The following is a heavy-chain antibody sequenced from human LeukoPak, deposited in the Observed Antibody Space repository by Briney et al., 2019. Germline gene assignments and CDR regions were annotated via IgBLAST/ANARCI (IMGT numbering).Heavy chain of an antibody. CDR3: AKGQTYYDFWSGSSEPDY. Sequence: GGSLRLSCAASGFTFSSYAMHWVRQAPGKGLEWVAVISYDGSNKYYADSVKGRFTISRDNSKNTLYLQMNSLRAEDTAVYYCAKGQTYYDFWSGSSEPDYWGQGTLVTVSS. CDR2: ISYDGSNK. D-gene: IGHD3-3*01. J-gene: IGHJ4*02. CDR1: GFTFSSYA. V-gene: IGHV3-30-3*01.